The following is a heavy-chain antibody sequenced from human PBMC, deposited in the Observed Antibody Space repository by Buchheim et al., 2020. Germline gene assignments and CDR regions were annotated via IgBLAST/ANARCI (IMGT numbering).Heavy chain of an antibody. Sequence: QVQLQQWGAGLLKPSETLSLTRAVYGGSFSGYYWSWIRQPPGKGLEWIGEIHPSGSTHYNPSLESRVTMSVDTPKNQFSLELRSVTAADTAVYYCARGLDHAKSGYWGQGTL. CDR2: IHPSGST. CDR3: ARGLDHAKSGY. D-gene: IGHD6-6*01. J-gene: IGHJ4*02. CDR1: GGSFSGYY. V-gene: IGHV4-34*01.